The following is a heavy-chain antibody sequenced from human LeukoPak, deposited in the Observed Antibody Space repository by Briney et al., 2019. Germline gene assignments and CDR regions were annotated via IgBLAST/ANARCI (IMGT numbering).Heavy chain of an antibody. CDR3: ARDLGSGWYGELDY. CDR2: ISYDGSNK. D-gene: IGHD6-19*01. V-gene: IGHV3-30*04. CDR1: GFTFSSYA. J-gene: IGHJ4*02. Sequence: GRSLRLPCAASGFTFSSYAMHWVRQAPGKGLEWVAVISYDGSNKYYADSVKGRFTISRDNSKNTLYLQMNSLRAEDTAVYYCARDLGSGWYGELDYWGQGTLVTVSS.